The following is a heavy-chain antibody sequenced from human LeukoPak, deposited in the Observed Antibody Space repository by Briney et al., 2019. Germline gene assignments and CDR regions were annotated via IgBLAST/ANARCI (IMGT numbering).Heavy chain of an antibody. J-gene: IGHJ3*02. CDR1: GYTFTSYD. D-gene: IGHD1-26*01. V-gene: IGHV1-69*05. Sequence: SVKVSCKASGYTFTSYDINWVRQATGQGLEWMGGIIPIFGTANYAQKFQGRVTITTDESTSTAYMELSSLRSEDTAVYYCARSTPQLIVGATRNAFDIWGQGTMVTVSS. CDR2: IIPIFGTA. CDR3: ARSTPQLIVGATRNAFDI.